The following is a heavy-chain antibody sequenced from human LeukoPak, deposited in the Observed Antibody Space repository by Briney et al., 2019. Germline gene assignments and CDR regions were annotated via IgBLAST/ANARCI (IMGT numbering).Heavy chain of an antibody. CDR1: GDNVSSISVA. J-gene: IGHJ6*02. CDR3: SLARSEYHYGMDV. V-gene: IGHV6-1*01. Sequence: SQTLSLTCALSGDNVSSISVAWNWIRQSPSRGLEWLGRTYYRSKWYYEYAVSVKSRINISPDTSKNQFSLQLTSVTPEDTAVYYCSLARSEYHYGMDVWGQGTTVTVSS. CDR2: TYYRSKWYY.